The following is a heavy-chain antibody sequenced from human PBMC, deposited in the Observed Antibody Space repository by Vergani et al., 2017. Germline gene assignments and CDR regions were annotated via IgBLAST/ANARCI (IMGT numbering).Heavy chain of an antibody. D-gene: IGHD2-2*01. J-gene: IGHJ4*02. CDR1: GGSFSGYY. Sequence: QVQLQQWGAGLLKPSETLSLICAVYGGSFSGYYWSWIRQPPGKGVEWIGEINHSGSTNYNPSLKSRVTISVDTSKNQFSLKLSSVTAADTAVYYCASGAQYCSSTSCYASPFDYWGQGTLVTVSS. V-gene: IGHV4-34*01. CDR2: INHSGST. CDR3: ASGAQYCSSTSCYASPFDY.